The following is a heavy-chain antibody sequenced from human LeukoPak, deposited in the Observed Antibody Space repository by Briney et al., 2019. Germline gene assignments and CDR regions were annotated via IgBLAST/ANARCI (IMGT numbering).Heavy chain of an antibody. D-gene: IGHD2-2*02. V-gene: IGHV1-69-2*01. Sequence: ATVKISCKVSGYTFTDYYMHWVQQAPGKGLEWMGLVDPEDGETIYAEKFQSRVTITADTSTDTAYMELSSLRSEDTAVYYCATPGPSRGLGYCSRTSCYNVWGKGTTVTVSS. CDR3: ATPGPSRGLGYCSRTSCYNV. CDR2: VDPEDGET. CDR1: GYTFTDYY. J-gene: IGHJ6*04.